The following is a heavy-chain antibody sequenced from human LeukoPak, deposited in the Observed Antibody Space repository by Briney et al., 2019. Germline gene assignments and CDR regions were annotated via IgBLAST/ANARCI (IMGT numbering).Heavy chain of an antibody. CDR1: GYTFTSYA. CDR3: ATIAAAGTGPGY. V-gene: IGHV1-3*01. D-gene: IGHD6-13*01. Sequence: GASVKVSCKASGYTFTSYAMHWVRQAPGQRLEWMGWINAGNGNTKYSQKFQGRVTITRDTSASTAYMELSSLRSEDTAVYYCATIAAAGTGPGYWGQGTLVTVSS. CDR2: INAGNGNT. J-gene: IGHJ4*02.